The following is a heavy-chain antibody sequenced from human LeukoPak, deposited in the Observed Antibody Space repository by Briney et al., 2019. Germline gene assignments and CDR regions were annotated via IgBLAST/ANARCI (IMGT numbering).Heavy chain of an antibody. V-gene: IGHV2-5*02. D-gene: IGHD3-10*01. CDR3: AHSYYFGSRSYYNVWFAP. CDR2: IYWDDER. Sequence: SGPALVKPTQTLTLTCTFSGFSLSTSGVGVGWIRQPPGKALQWLALIYWDDERYYSPSLKSRLSISRDTSRNQVVLTMTNMDPLDTGTYFCAHSYYFGSRSYYNVWFAPWGLGTLVSVSS. CDR1: GFSLSTSGVG. J-gene: IGHJ5*02.